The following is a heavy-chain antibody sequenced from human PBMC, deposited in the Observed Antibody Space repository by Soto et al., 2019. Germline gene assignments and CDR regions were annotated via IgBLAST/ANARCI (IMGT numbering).Heavy chain of an antibody. CDR3: ARDRVESGYPEYFQH. CDR1: GFTVSSNY. D-gene: IGHD3-22*01. Sequence: EVQLVESGGGLIQPGGSLRLSCAASGFTVSSNYMSWVRQAPGKGLEWVPVIYSRGSTYYADSVKGRFTISRDNTKNTLYLQMNSLRAEDTAVYYCARDRVESGYPEYFQHWGQGTLVTVSS. J-gene: IGHJ1*01. V-gene: IGHV3-53*01. CDR2: IYSRGST.